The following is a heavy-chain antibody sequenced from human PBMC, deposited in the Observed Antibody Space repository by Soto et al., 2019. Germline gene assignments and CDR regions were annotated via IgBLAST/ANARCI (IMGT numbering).Heavy chain of an antibody. J-gene: IGHJ4*02. CDR2: INTGNGNT. D-gene: IGHD4-4*01. Sequence: QVQLVQSEVEVKKPGASVKVSCKASGYTFTTYAIHWVRQAPGQRLEWMGWINTGNGNTKYSQKFQGRVTITRDTSASTAYMELSSLRSEDTAVYYCARDYTRSFAYWGQGTLVTVSS. CDR1: GYTFTTYA. CDR3: ARDYTRSFAY. V-gene: IGHV1-3*04.